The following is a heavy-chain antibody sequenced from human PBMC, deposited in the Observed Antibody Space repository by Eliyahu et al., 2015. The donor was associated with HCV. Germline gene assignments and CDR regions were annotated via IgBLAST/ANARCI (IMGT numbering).Heavy chain of an antibody. V-gene: IGHV4-61*02. Sequence: QVQLQESGPGLVKPSQTLSLTCTVSGGSISSGSYYWSWIRQPAGKGLEWIGRIYTSGSTNHNPSLKSRVTISVDTSKNQFSLKLSSVTAADTAVYYCAAIFYSSSSTGGYWGQGTLVTVSS. CDR2: IYTSGST. CDR1: GGSISSGSYY. CDR3: AAIFYSSSSTGGY. D-gene: IGHD6-6*01. J-gene: IGHJ4*02.